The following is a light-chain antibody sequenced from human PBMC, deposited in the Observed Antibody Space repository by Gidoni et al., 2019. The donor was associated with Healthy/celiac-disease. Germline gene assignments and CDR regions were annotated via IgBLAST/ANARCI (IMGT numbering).Light chain of an antibody. J-gene: IGLJ1*01. CDR3: QSYDSSLSGWEV. CDR1: SSNIGAGYD. CDR2: GNS. V-gene: IGLV1-40*01. Sequence: QSVLTQPPSVSGAPGQRVTISCTGSSSNIGAGYDVHWYQQLPGTAPKLLIYGNSTRPSGVPDRFSGSKSGTSASLAITGLQAEDEADYYCQSYDSSLSGWEVFGTGTKVTVL.